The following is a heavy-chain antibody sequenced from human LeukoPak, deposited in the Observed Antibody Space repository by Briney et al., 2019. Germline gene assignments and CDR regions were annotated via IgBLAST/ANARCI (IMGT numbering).Heavy chain of an antibody. CDR3: AKPEVGPRYYYGMDV. CDR2: ISSSGSTT. D-gene: IGHD1-14*01. CDR1: GGSISSGGYS. J-gene: IGHJ6*02. Sequence: LSLTCAVSGGSISSGGYSWSWIRQAPGKGLEWISYISSSGSTTYYADSVKGRFTISRDNARNSLYLQMNSLRAEDTAVYYCAKPEVGPRYYYGMDVWGQGTTVTVSS. V-gene: IGHV3-11*01.